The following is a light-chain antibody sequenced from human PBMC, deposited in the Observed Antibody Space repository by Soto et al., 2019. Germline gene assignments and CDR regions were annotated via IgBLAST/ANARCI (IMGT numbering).Light chain of an antibody. Sequence: IVLTQSPVTLSLSPGERATLSCRASQSVSSSNLAWYQQKTGQAPRLLIYGTSSRATGIPDKFSGSGSGTDFTLTIGRLEPEDFAVYYCQQYGTSPPYTCGQRTKLEIK. J-gene: IGKJ2*01. CDR2: GTS. CDR3: QQYGTSPPYT. V-gene: IGKV3-20*01. CDR1: QSVSSSN.